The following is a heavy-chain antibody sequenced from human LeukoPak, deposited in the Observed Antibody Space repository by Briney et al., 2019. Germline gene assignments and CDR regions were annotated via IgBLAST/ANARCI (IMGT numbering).Heavy chain of an antibody. D-gene: IGHD3-10*01. CDR3: AREGSGSYLGYYYYMDV. CDR1: GGSTISYY. J-gene: IGHJ6*03. V-gene: IGHV4-4*07. CDR2: IYTSGST. Sequence: PSETLSLTCTVSGGSTISYYSSWIRQPAGKGLEWIGRIYTSGSTNYNPSLKSRVTISADKSKKQFSLKLSSVTAADTAVYYCAREGSGSYLGYYYYMDVWGKGTTVTVSS.